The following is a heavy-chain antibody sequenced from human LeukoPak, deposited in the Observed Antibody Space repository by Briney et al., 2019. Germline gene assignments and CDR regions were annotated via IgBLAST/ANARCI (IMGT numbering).Heavy chain of an antibody. CDR1: GGSFSGYY. V-gene: IGHV4-34*01. D-gene: IGHD6-6*01. CDR2: INHSGST. J-gene: IGHJ4*02. CDR3: ARDRVFDY. Sequence: SETLSLTCAVYGGSFSGYYWSWIRQPPGKGLEWIGEINHSGSTNYNPSLKSRVTISVDTSKNQFSLKLSSVTAADAAVYCCARDRVFDYWGQGTLVTVSS.